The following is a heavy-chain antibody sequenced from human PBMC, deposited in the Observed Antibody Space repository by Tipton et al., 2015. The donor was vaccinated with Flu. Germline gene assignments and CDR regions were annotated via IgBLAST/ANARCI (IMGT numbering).Heavy chain of an antibody. CDR3: ARRDHSNYVSEPRNWFDP. CDR2: IHRSGST. Sequence: TLSLTCSVSGDSLGSRHFWGWIRQPPGKGLEWIGNIHRSGSTYYNPSLKSRVTMSVDASKNQFSLRLTSVTAADTAVYYCARRDHSNYVSEPRNWFDPWSQGTLVTVSS. V-gene: IGHV4-38-2*01. D-gene: IGHD4-11*01. J-gene: IGHJ5*02. CDR1: GDSLGSRHF.